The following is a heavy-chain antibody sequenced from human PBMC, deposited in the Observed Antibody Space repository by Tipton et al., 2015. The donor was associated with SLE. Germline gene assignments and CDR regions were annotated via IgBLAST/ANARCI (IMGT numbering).Heavy chain of an antibody. CDR2: IYKTGIT. CDR1: GDSMNNYY. D-gene: IGHD3-3*01. CDR3: ARGNYDFRGRTFDI. J-gene: IGHJ3*02. Sequence: GLVKPSETLSLTCSVSGDSMNNYYWSWIRQPAGMPLEWIGRIYKTGITNYNPSLKGRLSMSVDTSKAHFSLNLNSVTAADTAVYYCARGNYDFRGRTFDIWGQGTMVTVST. V-gene: IGHV4-4*07.